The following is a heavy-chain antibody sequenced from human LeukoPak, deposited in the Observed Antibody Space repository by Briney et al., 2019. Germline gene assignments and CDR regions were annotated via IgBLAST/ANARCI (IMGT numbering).Heavy chain of an antibody. CDR2: IYHSGST. J-gene: IGHJ4*02. CDR1: GGSISSGGYS. V-gene: IGHV4-30-2*01. CDR3: ARGDSSGYYVDY. Sequence: SETLSLTCAVSGGSISSGGYSWSWIRQPPGKGLEWIGYIYHSGSTYYNPSLKSRVTISVDRSKNQFSLKLSSVTAAGTAVYYCARGDSSGYYVDYWGQGTLVTVSS. D-gene: IGHD3-22*01.